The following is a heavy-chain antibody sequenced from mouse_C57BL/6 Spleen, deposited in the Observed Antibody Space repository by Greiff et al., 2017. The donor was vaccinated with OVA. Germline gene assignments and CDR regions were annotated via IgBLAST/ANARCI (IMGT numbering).Heavy chain of an antibody. J-gene: IGHJ1*03. CDR2: IYPGDGDT. V-gene: IGHV1-80*01. Sequence: QVQLQQSGAELVKPGASVKISCKASGYAFSSYWMNWVKQRPGKGLEWIGQIYPGDGDTNYNGKFKGKATLTADKSSSTAYMQLSSLTSEDSAVYFCARMRDYDWYFDVWGTGTTVTVSS. CDR1: GYAFSSYW. D-gene: IGHD2-4*01. CDR3: ARMRDYDWYFDV.